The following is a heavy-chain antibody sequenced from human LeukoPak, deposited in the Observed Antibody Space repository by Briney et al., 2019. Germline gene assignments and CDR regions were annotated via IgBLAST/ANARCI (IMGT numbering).Heavy chain of an antibody. D-gene: IGHD5-12*01. Sequence: PSETLSLTCAVYGGSFSGYSWSWIRQSPGKGLEWIGESNHSGSTNYNPSLKSRVTISVDTSKSQISLKLNSVTAADTAVYYCARGGYSGYRSRFDYWGQGTLVTVSS. CDR1: GGSFSGYS. CDR2: SNHSGST. J-gene: IGHJ4*02. CDR3: ARGGYSGYRSRFDY. V-gene: IGHV4-34*01.